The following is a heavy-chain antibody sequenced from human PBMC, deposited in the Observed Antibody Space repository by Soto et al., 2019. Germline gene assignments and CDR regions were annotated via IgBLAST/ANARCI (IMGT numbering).Heavy chain of an antibody. CDR2: IPSDGRDV. J-gene: IGHJ4*02. Sequence: GRSLRLSCEAYGFNLRDLWMHCDRQPPGKGPEWVSNIPSDGRDVSYADSVRGRFTISRDDARNTLYLQRSDLRVEDTAIYYCTRDDSGLGMDYWGQGTQVTVSS. CDR3: TRDDSGLGMDY. V-gene: IGHV3-74*01. D-gene: IGHD1-26*01. CDR1: GFNLRDLW.